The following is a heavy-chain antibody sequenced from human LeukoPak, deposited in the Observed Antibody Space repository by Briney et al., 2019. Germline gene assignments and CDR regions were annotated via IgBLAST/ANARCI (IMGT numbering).Heavy chain of an antibody. Sequence: GGSLRLSCAASGFTFDDYGMSWVRQAPGKGLEWVSSISSSSSYIYYADSVKGRFTISRDNAKNSLYLQMNSLRAEDTAVYYCASWASAFDIWGQGTMVTVSS. CDR1: GFTFDDYG. V-gene: IGHV3-21*01. CDR3: ASWASAFDI. D-gene: IGHD7-27*01. J-gene: IGHJ3*02. CDR2: ISSSSSYI.